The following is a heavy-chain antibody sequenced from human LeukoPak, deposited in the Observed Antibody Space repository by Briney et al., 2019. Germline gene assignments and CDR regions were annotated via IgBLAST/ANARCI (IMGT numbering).Heavy chain of an antibody. CDR3: ARRLAFDV. V-gene: IGHV3-48*04. Sequence: GGSLRLSCAASGFTFRSYGMHWVRQAPGKGLEWVSYISNSGRTTNYTDSAKGRFTISRDNAKNSLYLQMNSLRGEDTAVYYCARRLAFDVWGQGTTVTVSS. CDR2: ISNSGRTT. J-gene: IGHJ3*01. CDR1: GFTFRSYG.